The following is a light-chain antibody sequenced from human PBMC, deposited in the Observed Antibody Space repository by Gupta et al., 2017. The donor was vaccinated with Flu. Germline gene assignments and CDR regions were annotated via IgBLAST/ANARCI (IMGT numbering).Light chain of an antibody. CDR1: QSVSSY. CDR3: QQRSNWLT. Sequence: EIVLTQSPATLSLSPGERATLSCRASQSVSSYLAWYQQKPGQAPRLLIYDASNRANGIPASFSGSGSGKDFTLTISSLEPEDFAVYYCQQRSNWLTFGGGTKVEIK. CDR2: DAS. J-gene: IGKJ4*01. V-gene: IGKV3-11*01.